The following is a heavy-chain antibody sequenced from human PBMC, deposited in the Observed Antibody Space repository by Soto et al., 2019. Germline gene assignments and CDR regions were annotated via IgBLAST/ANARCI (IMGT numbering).Heavy chain of an antibody. CDR1: GGSFSGYY. CDR3: ARVTIFGVAINWFDP. V-gene: IGHV4-34*01. CDR2: INHSGST. J-gene: IGHJ5*02. D-gene: IGHD3-3*01. Sequence: SETLSLTCAVYGGSFSGYYWSWIRQPPGKGLEWIGEINHSGSTNYNPSLKSRVTISVDTSKNQFSLKLSSVTAADTAVYYCARVTIFGVAINWFDPWGQGTLVTVSS.